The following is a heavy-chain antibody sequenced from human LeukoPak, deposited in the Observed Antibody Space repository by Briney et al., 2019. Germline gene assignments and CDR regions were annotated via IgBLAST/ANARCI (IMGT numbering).Heavy chain of an antibody. CDR3: ARDVGVVVPAGSFDY. D-gene: IGHD2-2*01. CDR1: GFTFSSYA. V-gene: IGHV3-23*01. Sequence: PGGSLRLSCAASGFTFSSYAMSWVRQAPGKGLEWVSAISGSGGSTYYADSVKGRFTISRDNSKNTLYLQMNSLRADDTAMYYCARDVGVVVPAGSFDYWGQGTLVTVSS. J-gene: IGHJ4*02. CDR2: ISGSGGST.